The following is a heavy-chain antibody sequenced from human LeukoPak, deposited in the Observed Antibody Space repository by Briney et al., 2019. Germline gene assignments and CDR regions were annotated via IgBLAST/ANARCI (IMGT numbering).Heavy chain of an antibody. CDR3: ARDRTTMVRGVIIRHDY. V-gene: IGHV3-33*01. Sequence: GGSLRLSCAASGFSFSIYGMHWVRQAPGKGLEWVALIWYDESNKYYAESVKGRFTISRDNAKNSLYLQMNSLRAEDTAVYYCARDRTTMVRGVIIRHDYWGQGTLVTVSS. J-gene: IGHJ4*02. CDR1: GFSFSIYG. CDR2: IWYDESNK. D-gene: IGHD3-10*01.